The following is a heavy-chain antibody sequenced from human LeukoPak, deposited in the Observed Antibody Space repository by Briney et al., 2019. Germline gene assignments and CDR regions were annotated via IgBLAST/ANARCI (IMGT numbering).Heavy chain of an antibody. CDR1: GFTLSKHW. CDR3: GREWAVDF. V-gene: IGHV3-7*01. CDR2: IKQDGSEK. Sequence: GGSLRLSCAASGFTLSKHWMTWVRQAPGKGLECVAIIKQDGSEKYYVNSVKGRFTISRDNAENSLYLQMNSLRVEDTAVYYCGREWAVDFWGQGTLVTVSS. J-gene: IGHJ4*02.